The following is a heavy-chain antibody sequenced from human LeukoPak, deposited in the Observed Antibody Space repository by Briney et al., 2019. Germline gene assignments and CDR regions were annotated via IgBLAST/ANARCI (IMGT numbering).Heavy chain of an antibody. J-gene: IGHJ5*02. Sequence: ASVKVSCKASGYTFTSYGISWVRQAPGQGLEWMGWISAYNGNTNYAQKLQGRVTMTTDTSTSTAYMELRSLRSDDTAVYYCARGPPQLTHHCSSTSCYTPWGQGTLVIVSS. CDR2: ISAYNGNT. CDR3: ARGPPQLTHHCSSTSCYTP. D-gene: IGHD2-2*02. V-gene: IGHV1-18*01. CDR1: GYTFTSYG.